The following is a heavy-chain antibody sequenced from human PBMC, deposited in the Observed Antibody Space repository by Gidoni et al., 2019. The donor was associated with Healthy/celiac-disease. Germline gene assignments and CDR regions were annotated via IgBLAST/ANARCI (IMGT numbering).Heavy chain of an antibody. D-gene: IGHD3-10*01. CDR3: ASSYYYGSGSYPFGY. CDR2: IWYDGSNK. CDR1: GFTFSSYG. J-gene: IGHJ4*02. V-gene: IGHV3-33*01. Sequence: QVQLVESGGGVVQPGRSLRLSCAASGFTFSSYGMHWVRQAQGKGLEWVAVIWYDGSNKYYADSVKGRFTISRDNSKNTLYLQMNSLRAEDTAVYYCASSYYYGSGSYPFGYWGQGTLVTVSS.